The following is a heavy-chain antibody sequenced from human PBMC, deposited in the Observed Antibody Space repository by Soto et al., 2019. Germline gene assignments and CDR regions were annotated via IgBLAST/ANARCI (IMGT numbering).Heavy chain of an antibody. CDR3: ARASGSSYWFDP. CDR2: ISAYNGNT. V-gene: IGHV1-18*01. D-gene: IGHD1-26*01. Sequence: VASVKVSCEASGDSFTSYGISWVRQAPGQGLEWMGWISAYNGNTNYAQKLQGRVTMTTDTSTSTAYMELRSLRSDDTAVYYCARASGSSYWFDPWGQGTLVTVSS. CDR1: GDSFTSYG. J-gene: IGHJ5*02.